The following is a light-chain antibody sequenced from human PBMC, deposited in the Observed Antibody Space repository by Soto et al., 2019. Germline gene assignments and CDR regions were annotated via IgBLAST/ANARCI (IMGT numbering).Light chain of an antibody. CDR2: AVS. CDR3: HQYDDVPYT. CDR1: QGIRTY. J-gene: IGKJ2*01. V-gene: IGKV1-9*01. Sequence: DIQLTQSPSFLSASVGDRVTITCRASQGIRTYLAWYQQKPGKAPKLLIYAVSTLQSGVPSRFSGRGDGTHFSLTITSLQPEDIGRFYCHQYDDVPYTFGQGTSLQI.